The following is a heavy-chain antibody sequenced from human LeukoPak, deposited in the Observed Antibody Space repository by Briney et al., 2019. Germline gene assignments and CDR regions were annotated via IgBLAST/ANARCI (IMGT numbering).Heavy chain of an antibody. J-gene: IGHJ4*02. CDR2: ISGSGGTK. V-gene: IGHV3-23*01. CDR1: GFTFSSYA. Sequence: GGSLRLSCAASGFTFSSYAMSWVRQAPGKGLEWVSAISGSGGTKYYADSVSGRFTISRDNSKNTLYLQMNSLTAEDTALYYCAQVMGVRGAPSDYWGQGTLVTVSS. CDR3: AQVMGVRGAPSDY. D-gene: IGHD3-10*01.